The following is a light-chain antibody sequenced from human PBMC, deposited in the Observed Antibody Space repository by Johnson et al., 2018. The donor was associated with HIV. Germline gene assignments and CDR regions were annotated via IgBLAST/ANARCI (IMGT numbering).Light chain of an antibody. CDR3: GTWDTSLSVYV. CDR1: SSNIGNNY. V-gene: IGLV1-51*02. Sequence: QSVLTQPPSVSAAPGQKVTISCSGRSSNIGNNYISWYQQVPGAAPKLLIYKNDKRPSGIPDRFSGSKSGTSATLSITGLQTGDEAEYYCGTWDTSLSVYVFGTGTKVTVL. J-gene: IGLJ1*01. CDR2: KND.